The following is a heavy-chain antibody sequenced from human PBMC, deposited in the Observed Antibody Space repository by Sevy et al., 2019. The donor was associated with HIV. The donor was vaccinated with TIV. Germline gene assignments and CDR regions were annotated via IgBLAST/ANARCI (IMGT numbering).Heavy chain of an antibody. V-gene: IGHV1-18*01. CDR3: ARDGYLGTESYYFDY. CDR1: GYTFTSYD. CDR2: ISAYNGNT. J-gene: IGHJ4*02. Sequence: ASVKVSCKASGYTFTSYDISWVRQAPGQGLEWMGWISAYNGNTNYAQKLQGRVTMTTDTSTSTAYMELRSLRSDDTAVYYCARDGYLGTESYYFDYWGQGTLVTVSS. D-gene: IGHD7-27*01.